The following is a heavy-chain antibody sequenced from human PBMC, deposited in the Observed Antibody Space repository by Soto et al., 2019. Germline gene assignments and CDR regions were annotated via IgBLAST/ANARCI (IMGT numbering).Heavy chain of an antibody. J-gene: IGHJ3*02. CDR2: IYYSGST. Sequence: SETLSLTCTVSGGSISSSSYYWGWIRQPPGKGLEWIGSIYYSGSTYYNPSLKSRVTISVDTSKNQFSLKLSSVTAADTAVYYCARHKPEADYGDYLGAFDIWGQGTMVTVSS. V-gene: IGHV4-39*01. CDR3: ARHKPEADYGDYLGAFDI. D-gene: IGHD4-17*01. CDR1: GGSISSSSYY.